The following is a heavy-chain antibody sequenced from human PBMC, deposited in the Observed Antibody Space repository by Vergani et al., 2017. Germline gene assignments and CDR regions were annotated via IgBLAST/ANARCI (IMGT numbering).Heavy chain of an antibody. Sequence: EVQLEESGGGLVLPGRSLRLSCVASGFTSAGYAMHWVRQAPGKGLEWVSGISWNSNSIGYADSVKGRFTISRDNAKNSLYLQMHSMRAEDTALYYCAKDLVTASGGGWFDPWGQGTLVTVSS. CDR2: ISWNSNSI. J-gene: IGHJ5*02. CDR1: GFTSAGYA. CDR3: AKDLVTASGGGWFDP. D-gene: IGHD3-10*01. V-gene: IGHV3-9*02.